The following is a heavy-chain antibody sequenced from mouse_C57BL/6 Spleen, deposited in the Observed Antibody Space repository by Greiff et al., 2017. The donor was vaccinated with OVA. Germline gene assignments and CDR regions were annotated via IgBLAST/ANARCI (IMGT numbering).Heavy chain of an antibody. Sequence: QVQLQQSGPGLVQPSQSLSITRTVSGFSLTSHGVHWVRQSPGKGLEWLGVIWSGGSTDYNAAFISRLSISKDNSKSQVFIKMNSLQADDTAIYYCARLDWDDYFDYWSQGTTLTVSS. V-gene: IGHV2-2*01. J-gene: IGHJ2*01. CDR1: GFSLTSHG. CDR3: ARLDWDDYFDY. CDR2: IWSGGST. D-gene: IGHD4-1*01.